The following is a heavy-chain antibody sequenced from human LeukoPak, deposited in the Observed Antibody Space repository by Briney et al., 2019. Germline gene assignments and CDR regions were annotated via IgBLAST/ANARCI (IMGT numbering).Heavy chain of an antibody. CDR3: ARAYSSSWARFDY. D-gene: IGHD6-13*01. CDR2: IYYSGST. J-gene: IGHJ4*02. CDR1: GGSISSSSYY. Sequence: PSETLSLTCTVSGGSISSSSYYWGWIRQPPGKGLEWIGSIYYSGSTYYNPSLKSRVTISVDTSKNQFSLKLSSVTAADTAVYYCARAYSSSWARFDYWGQGTLVTVSS. V-gene: IGHV4-39*01.